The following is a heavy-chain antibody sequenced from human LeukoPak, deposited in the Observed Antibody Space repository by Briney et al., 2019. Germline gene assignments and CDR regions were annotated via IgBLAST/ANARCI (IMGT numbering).Heavy chain of an antibody. J-gene: IGHJ5*02. Sequence: GGSLRLSCAASGFTFSSYAMSWVRQAPGKGLEWVSGISGSGGITYYADSVKGRFTISRDNSKNTLYLQMNSLRAEDTAVYYCAKRLYYDSSGYYYHNWFDPWGQGTLVTVSS. D-gene: IGHD3-22*01. CDR1: GFTFSSYA. V-gene: IGHV3-23*01. CDR3: AKRLYYDSSGYYYHNWFDP. CDR2: ISGSGGIT.